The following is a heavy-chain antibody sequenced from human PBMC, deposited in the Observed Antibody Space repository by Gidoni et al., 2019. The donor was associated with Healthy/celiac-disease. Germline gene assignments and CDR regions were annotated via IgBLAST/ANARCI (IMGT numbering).Heavy chain of an antibody. CDR3: ARPHSSGWYSHGMDV. J-gene: IGHJ6*02. D-gene: IGHD6-19*01. V-gene: IGHV3-66*04. Sequence: EVQLVESGGGLVQPGGPLSLSCAASGFTVSSNYMSWVRQAPGKGLEWVSVIYSGGSTYYADSVKGRFTISRDNSKNTLYLQMNSLRAEDTAVYYCARPHSSGWYSHGMDVWGQGTTVTVSS. CDR1: GFTVSSNY. CDR2: IYSGGST.